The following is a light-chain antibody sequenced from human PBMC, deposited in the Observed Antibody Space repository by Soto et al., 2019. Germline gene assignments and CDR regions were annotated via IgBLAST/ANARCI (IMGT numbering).Light chain of an antibody. J-gene: IGKJ2*01. V-gene: IGKV3-20*01. CDR1: QSVRSSN. Sequence: EIVLTQSPGTLSLSPGERATLSCRASQSVRSSNLAWFQQKPGQAPRLLIYGASIRATGIPDRFSGSGSGTDFTLTISRLEPEDLAVYYCQQYGSSPYTFGQGTKLEIK. CDR3: QQYGSSPYT. CDR2: GAS.